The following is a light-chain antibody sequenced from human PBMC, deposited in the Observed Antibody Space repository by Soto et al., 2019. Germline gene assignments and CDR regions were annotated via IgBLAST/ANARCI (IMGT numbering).Light chain of an antibody. V-gene: IGKV1-17*01. J-gene: IGKJ1*01. CDR2: GSS. Sequence: IQLTQSPSSLSASVGDRVTITCRASQGISNYLAWYQQKPGRAPKRLIYGSSSLQSGVPSRFSGRGSGTEFTLTISSLQPEDFATYYCLQHNVFPRTFGQGTKVEIK. CDR1: QGISNY. CDR3: LQHNVFPRT.